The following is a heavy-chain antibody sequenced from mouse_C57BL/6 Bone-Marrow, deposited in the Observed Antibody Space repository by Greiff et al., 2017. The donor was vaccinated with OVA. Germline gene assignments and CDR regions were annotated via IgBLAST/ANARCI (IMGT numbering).Heavy chain of an antibody. V-gene: IGHV3-6*01. D-gene: IGHD2-12*01. CDR2: ISYDGSN. CDR3: ARVSYTFDD. J-gene: IGHJ2*01. CDR1: GYSITSGYY. Sequence: EVKLMESGPGLVKPSQSLSLTCSVTGYSITSGYYWNWIRQFPGNKLEWMGYISYDGSNNYNPSLKNRISITRDTSKNQFFLKLNSVTTEDTATYYCARVSYTFDDWGQGTTLTVSS.